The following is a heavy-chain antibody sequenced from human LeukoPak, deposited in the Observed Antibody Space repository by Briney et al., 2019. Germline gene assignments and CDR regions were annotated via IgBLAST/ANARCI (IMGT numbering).Heavy chain of an antibody. D-gene: IGHD4-23*01. V-gene: IGHV3-23*01. Sequence: TGGSLRLSCAASGFTFSSYAMSWVRQAPGKGLEWVSAISGSGGSTYYADSVKGRFTISRDNSKNTLYLQMNSLRAEDTAVYYCARDGWYGGKGRYNAFDIWGQGTMVTVSS. J-gene: IGHJ3*02. CDR1: GFTFSSYA. CDR2: ISGSGGST. CDR3: ARDGWYGGKGRYNAFDI.